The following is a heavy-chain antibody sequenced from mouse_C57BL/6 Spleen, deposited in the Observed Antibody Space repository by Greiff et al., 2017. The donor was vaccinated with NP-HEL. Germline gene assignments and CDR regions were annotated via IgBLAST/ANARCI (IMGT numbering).Heavy chain of an antibody. CDR2: IHPNSGST. CDR1: GYTFTSYW. D-gene: IGHD1-1*01. Sequence: VQLQQSGAELVKPGASVKLSCKASGYTFTSYWMHWVKQRPGQGLEWIGMIHPNSGSTNYNEKFKSKATLTVDKSSSTAYMQLSSLTSEDSAVYYCASSTVREGDYAMDYWGQGTSVTVSS. CDR3: ASSTVREGDYAMDY. V-gene: IGHV1-64*01. J-gene: IGHJ4*01.